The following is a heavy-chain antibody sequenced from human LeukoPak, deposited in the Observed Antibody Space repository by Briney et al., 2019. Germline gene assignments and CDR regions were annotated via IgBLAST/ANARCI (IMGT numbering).Heavy chain of an antibody. CDR1: GYTFTSYD. V-gene: IGHV1-8*03. D-gene: IGHD6-13*01. Sequence: ASVKVSCKASGYTFTSYDINWVRQATGQGLEWMGWMNPNSGNTGYAQKFQGRVTITRNTSISTAYMELSSLRSEDTAVYYCARDPIAAAGRDGFDIWGQGTMVTVSS. CDR3: ARDPIAAAGRDGFDI. CDR2: MNPNSGNT. J-gene: IGHJ3*02.